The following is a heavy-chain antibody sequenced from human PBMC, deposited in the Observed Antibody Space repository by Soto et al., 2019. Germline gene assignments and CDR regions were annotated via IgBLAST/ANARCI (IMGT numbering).Heavy chain of an antibody. Sequence: GGSLRLSCAASGFTVSSNYMSWVRQAPGKGLEWVSVIYSGGSTYYADSVKGRFTISRHNSKNTLYLQMNSLRAEDTAVYYCAREAAYCTNGVCARDYYMDVWGKGTTVTVS. V-gene: IGHV3-53*04. CDR2: IYSGGST. D-gene: IGHD2-8*01. J-gene: IGHJ6*03. CDR3: AREAAYCTNGVCARDYYMDV. CDR1: GFTVSSNY.